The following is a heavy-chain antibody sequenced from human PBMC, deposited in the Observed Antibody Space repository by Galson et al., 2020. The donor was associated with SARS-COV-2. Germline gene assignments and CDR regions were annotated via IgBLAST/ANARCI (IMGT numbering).Heavy chain of an antibody. D-gene: IGHD3-9*01. CDR3: AKDSLYYDILTGYLPVSLASYYYYGMEV. Sequence: QLGESLKISCAASGFTFSSYGMHWVRQAPGKGLEWVAVISYDGSNKYYADSVKGRFTISRDNSKNTLYLQMNSLRAEDTAVYYCAKDSLYYDILTGYLPVSLASYYYYGMEVWGQGTTVTVSS. CDR2: ISYDGSNK. CDR1: GFTFSSYG. V-gene: IGHV3-30*18. J-gene: IGHJ6*02.